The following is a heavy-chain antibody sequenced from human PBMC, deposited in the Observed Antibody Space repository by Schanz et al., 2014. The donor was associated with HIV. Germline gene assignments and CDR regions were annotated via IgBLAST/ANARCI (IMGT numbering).Heavy chain of an antibody. Sequence: QVQLQQWGAGLLKPSETLSLTCAVYGGSLNGYYWTWIRQPPGKGLEWIGYTYHSGITNYNPSLKSRVSISVDTSENQFSLKLSSVTAADTAVYYCARSRTGVVTDNNWFDPWGQGTLVTVSS. CDR1: GGSLNGYY. J-gene: IGHJ5*02. CDR3: ARSRTGVVTDNNWFDP. V-gene: IGHV4-34*01. D-gene: IGHD3-3*01. CDR2: TYHSGIT.